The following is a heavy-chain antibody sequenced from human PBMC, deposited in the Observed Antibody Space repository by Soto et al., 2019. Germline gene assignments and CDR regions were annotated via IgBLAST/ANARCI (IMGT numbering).Heavy chain of an antibody. D-gene: IGHD2-15*01. J-gene: IGHJ4*02. V-gene: IGHV3-15*01. CDR1: GFSFSDAW. Sequence: EVQLVESGGGLVKPGGSLRLSCAASGFSFSDAWMNWVRQAPGKGPEWVGRLKSKKDGEALDYAAPVKGRFTISRDDSKNTLYLQLNSLKSEDTALYYCTTPPGCNTVGCWPTDWGQGTLVTVSS. CDR3: TTPPGCNTVGCWPTD. CDR2: LKSKKDGEAL.